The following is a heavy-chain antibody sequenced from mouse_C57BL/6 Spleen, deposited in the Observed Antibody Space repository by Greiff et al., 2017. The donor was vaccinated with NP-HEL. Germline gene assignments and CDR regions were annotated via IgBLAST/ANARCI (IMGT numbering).Heavy chain of an antibody. J-gene: IGHJ2*01. V-gene: IGHV1-50*01. D-gene: IGHD1-1*01. CDR3: ALYYDGSLDY. Sequence: QVQLQQPGAELVKPGASVKLSCKASGYTFTSYWMPWVKQRPGQGLEWIGEIDPSDSYPNYNQKFKGKATLTVDTSSSTAYMQRSSLTSEDAAVYYCALYYDGSLDYWGQGTTLTVSS. CDR2: IDPSDSYP. CDR1: GYTFTSYW.